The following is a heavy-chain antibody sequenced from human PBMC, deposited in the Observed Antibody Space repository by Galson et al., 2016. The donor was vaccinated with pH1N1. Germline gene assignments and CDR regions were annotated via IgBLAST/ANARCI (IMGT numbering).Heavy chain of an antibody. J-gene: IGHJ5*02. CDR2: TYYRSEWYH. CDR1: GDSVSSNSVA. Sequence: CAISGDSVSSNSVAWNWIRQSPSRGLEWLGRTYYRSEWYHDYAVSVRSRITINPDTSKNHFSLRLTSVTPEDTAVDYCARAPVAAAGDWFDPWGQGTQVTVSS. CDR3: ARAPVAAAGDWFDP. D-gene: IGHD6-13*01. V-gene: IGHV6-1*01.